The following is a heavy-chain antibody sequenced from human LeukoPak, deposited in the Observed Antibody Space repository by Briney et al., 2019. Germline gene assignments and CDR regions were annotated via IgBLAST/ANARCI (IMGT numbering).Heavy chain of an antibody. CDR3: ATPVGRGYSVHYFDY. J-gene: IGHJ4*02. CDR1: GFTFEDYV. D-gene: IGHD3-22*01. Sequence: GGPLRLSCAASGFTFEDYVMHWRRQAPGKGLEWVSLISGGGGSKYYADSVKGRFTVSRDNSKNSLYLQMNSLRTEVTALYYCATPVGRGYSVHYFDYWGQGTLVTVYS. CDR2: ISGGGGSK. V-gene: IGHV3-43*02.